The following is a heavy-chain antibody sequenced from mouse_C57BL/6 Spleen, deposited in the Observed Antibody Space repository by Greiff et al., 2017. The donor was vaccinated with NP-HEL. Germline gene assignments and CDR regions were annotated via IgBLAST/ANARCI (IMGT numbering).Heavy chain of an antibody. V-gene: IGHV5-17*01. D-gene: IGHD4-1*01. CDR2: ISSGSSTI. CDR1: GFTFSDYG. CDR3: AINWAWFAY. Sequence: EVKLVESGGGLVKPGGSLKLSCAASGFTFSDYGMHWVRQAPEKGLEWVAYISSGSSTIYYADTVKGRFTISRDNAKNTLFLQMTSLRSEETAMYYCAINWAWFAYWGQGTLVTVSA. J-gene: IGHJ3*01.